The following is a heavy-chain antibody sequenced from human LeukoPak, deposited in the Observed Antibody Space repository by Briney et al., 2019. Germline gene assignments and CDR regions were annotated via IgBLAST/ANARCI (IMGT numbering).Heavy chain of an antibody. CDR3: ARAID. V-gene: IGHV3-11*01. CDR2: ISRSGSHI. CDR1: GFTFSDQY. D-gene: IGHD3-22*01. J-gene: IGHJ4*02. Sequence: GGSLGLSCAASGFTFSDQYMSWIRQAPGKGLEWVSFISRSGSHIDYADSVKGRFIISRDNAKSTLYLQMNSLRAEDTAVYYCARAIDWGQGTLVTVSS.